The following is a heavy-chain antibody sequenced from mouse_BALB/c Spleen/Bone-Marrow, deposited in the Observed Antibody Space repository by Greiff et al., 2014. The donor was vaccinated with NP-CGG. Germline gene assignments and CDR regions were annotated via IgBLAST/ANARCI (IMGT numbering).Heavy chain of an antibody. Sequence: VQLQQSGPGLVQPSQSLSITCTVSVFSLTTYGVHWVRQSPGKGLGWLGVIWTGGSTDYNAAFISRLSISKDNSKSQVFFEMNSLQANDTAIYYCARNHRGYYFDYWGQGTTLTVSS. D-gene: IGHD3-1*01. CDR3: ARNHRGYYFDY. CDR2: IWTGGST. V-gene: IGHV2-2*02. J-gene: IGHJ2*01. CDR1: VFSLTTYG.